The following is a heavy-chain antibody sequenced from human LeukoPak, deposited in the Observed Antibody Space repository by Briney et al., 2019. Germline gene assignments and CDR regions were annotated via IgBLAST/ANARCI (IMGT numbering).Heavy chain of an antibody. D-gene: IGHD3-10*01. Sequence: SETLSLTCAVYGGSFSGYYWSWIRQPPGMGLEWIGEINHSGSTNYNPSLKSRVTISVDTSKNQFSLKLSSVTAADTAVYYCATLRTGPPRRYYGSGSYIGGYWGQGTLVTVSS. J-gene: IGHJ4*02. V-gene: IGHV4-34*01. CDR3: ATLRTGPPRRYYGSGSYIGGY. CDR2: INHSGST. CDR1: GGSFSGYY.